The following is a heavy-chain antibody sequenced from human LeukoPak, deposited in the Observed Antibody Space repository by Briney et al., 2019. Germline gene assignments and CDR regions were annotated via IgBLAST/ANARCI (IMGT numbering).Heavy chain of an antibody. J-gene: IGHJ4*02. CDR3: ARDLLNEGNHLDY. V-gene: IGHV4-30-4*01. Sequence: SETPSLTCTVSGGSISSGDYYWSWIRQPPGKGLEWIGYIYYSGSTYYNPSLKSRVTISVDTSKNQFSLKLSSVTAADTAVYYCARDLLNEGNHLDYWGQGTLVTVSS. CDR2: IYYSGST. CDR1: GGSISSGDYY. D-gene: IGHD4-23*01.